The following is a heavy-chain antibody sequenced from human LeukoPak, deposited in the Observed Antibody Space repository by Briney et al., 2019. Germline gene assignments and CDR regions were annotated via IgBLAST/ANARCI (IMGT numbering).Heavy chain of an antibody. D-gene: IGHD3-10*01. V-gene: IGHV3-48*04. Sequence: GGSLRLSCAASGFTFSSYWMSWVRQAPGKGLEWVSYISSSGSTIYYADSVKGRFTISRDNAKNSLYLQMNSLRAEDTAVYYCARDGAPYYYGSGSYNWFDPWGQGTLVTVSS. CDR3: ARDGAPYYYGSGSYNWFDP. J-gene: IGHJ5*02. CDR2: ISSSGSTI. CDR1: GFTFSSYW.